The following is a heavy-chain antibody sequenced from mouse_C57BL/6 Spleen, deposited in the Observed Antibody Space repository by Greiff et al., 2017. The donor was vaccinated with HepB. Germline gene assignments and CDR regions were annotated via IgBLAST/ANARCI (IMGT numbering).Heavy chain of an antibody. CDR2: ISYDGSN. V-gene: IGHV3-6*01. D-gene: IGHD1-1*01. CDR3: ADITTVVEGWYFDV. Sequence: EVQVVESGPGLVKPSQSLSLTCSVTGYSITSGYYWNWIRQFPGNKLEWMGYISYDGSNNYNPSLKNRISITRDTSKNQFFLKLNSVTTEDTATYYCADITTVVEGWYFDVWGTGTTVTVSS. CDR1: GYSITSGYY. J-gene: IGHJ1*03.